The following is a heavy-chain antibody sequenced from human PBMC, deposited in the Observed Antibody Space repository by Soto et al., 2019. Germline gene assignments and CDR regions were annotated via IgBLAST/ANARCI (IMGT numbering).Heavy chain of an antibody. CDR1: GYTFTGYY. CDR3: ARGRPTVTTPHLVLDV. J-gene: IGHJ6*02. V-gene: IGHV1-2*04. Sequence: GASVKVSCKASGYTFTGYYMHWVRQAPGQGLEWMGWINPNSGGTNYAQKFQGWVTMTRDTSISTAYMELSRLRSDDTAVYYCARGRPTVTTPHLVLDVWGQGTKVTVSS. D-gene: IGHD4-17*01. CDR2: INPNSGGT.